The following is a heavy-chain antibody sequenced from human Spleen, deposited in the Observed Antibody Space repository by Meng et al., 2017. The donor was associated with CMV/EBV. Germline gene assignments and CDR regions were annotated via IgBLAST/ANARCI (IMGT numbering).Heavy chain of an antibody. CDR1: GFSFDSYA. J-gene: IGHJ4*02. Sequence: GGSLRLSCAGSGFSFDSYAMHWVRQVPGKGLEWVSGITWNSGRIAYADSVKGRFTISRDNSKTSLYLQMNSLRVEDTAFYYCTRDQGHCSSTSCYWGPFGYWGQGALVTVSS. V-gene: IGHV3-9*01. CDR3: TRDQGHCSSTSCYWGPFGY. CDR2: ITWNSGRI. D-gene: IGHD2-2*01.